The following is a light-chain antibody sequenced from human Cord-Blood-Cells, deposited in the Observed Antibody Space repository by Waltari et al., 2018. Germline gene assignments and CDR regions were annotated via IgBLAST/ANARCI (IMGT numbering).Light chain of an antibody. CDR2: WAS. J-gene: IGKJ2*01. V-gene: IGKV4-1*01. Sequence: DIVMTPSPDSLAVSLDERAPINCKSSQSVLYSSNNKNYLAWYQQQPGQPPKLLIYWASTREGGVPDRFSGSGSGTDFTPTISSLQAEDVAVYYCQQYYSTPYTFGQGTKLEIK. CDR1: QSVLYSSNNKNY. CDR3: QQYYSTPYT.